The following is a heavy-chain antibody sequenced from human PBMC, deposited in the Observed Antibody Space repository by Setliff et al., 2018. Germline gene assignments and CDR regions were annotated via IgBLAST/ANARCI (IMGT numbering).Heavy chain of an antibody. D-gene: IGHD1-1*01. V-gene: IGHV4-4*07. J-gene: IGHJ3*02. CDR1: GDSTNNYH. Sequence: ETLSLTCTVSGDSTNNYHWTWIRQPAGKGLEWIGRLYPNGNTNYNPSLKRRVNMSADSSKNNLSLRLKYVTAADTAVYYCAREDWNGNAFDIWGPGTMVTVSS. CDR3: AREDWNGNAFDI. CDR2: LYPNGNT.